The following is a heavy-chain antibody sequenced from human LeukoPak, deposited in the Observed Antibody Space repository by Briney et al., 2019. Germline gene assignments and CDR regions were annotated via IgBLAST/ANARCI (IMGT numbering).Heavy chain of an antibody. CDR2: ISYDGSNK. D-gene: IGHD5-18*01. CDR1: GFTFSSYV. J-gene: IGHJ4*02. CDR3: ARDPPDTAMVDSFDY. V-gene: IGHV3-30-3*01. Sequence: GGSLRLSCAASGFTFSSYVMVWIRQAPGKGLEWVALISYDGSNKYYADSVKGRFTISRDNSKNTLYLQMNSLRVEDTAIYYCARDPPDTAMVDSFDYWGQGTLVTVSS.